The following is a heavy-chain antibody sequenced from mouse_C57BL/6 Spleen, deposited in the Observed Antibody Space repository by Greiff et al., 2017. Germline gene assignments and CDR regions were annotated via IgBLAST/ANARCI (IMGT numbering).Heavy chain of an antibody. D-gene: IGHD1-1*01. CDR3: AREGYYSSSYLLDV. CDR1: GYTFTGYW. V-gene: IGHV1-9*01. Sequence: QVQLQQSGAELMKPGASVKLSCKATGYTFTGYWIEWVKQRPGHGLEWIGEILPGSGSTNYKEKFKGQATFTADTFSNTAYMQISSLTTEDSAIYYCAREGYYSSSYLLDVWGTGTTDTVSS. CDR2: ILPGSGST. J-gene: IGHJ1*03.